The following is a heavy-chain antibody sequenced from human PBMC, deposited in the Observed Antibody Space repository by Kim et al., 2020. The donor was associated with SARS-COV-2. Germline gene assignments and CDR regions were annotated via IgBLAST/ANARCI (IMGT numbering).Heavy chain of an antibody. D-gene: IGHD2-21*02. CDR1: GFNFSSYW. CDR3: ARVTAYCGSDCYADAFDI. CDR2: IKQDGSEK. J-gene: IGHJ3*02. Sequence: GGSLRLSCAASGFNFSSYWMSWVRQAPGKGLEWVANIKQDGSEKYYVDSVKGRFTISRDNAKNSLYLQMNSLRAEDTAVYYCARVTAYCGSDCYADAFDIWGQGTMVTVSS. V-gene: IGHV3-7*03.